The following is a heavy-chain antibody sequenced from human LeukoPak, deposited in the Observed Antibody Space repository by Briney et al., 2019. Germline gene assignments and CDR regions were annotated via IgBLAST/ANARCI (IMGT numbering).Heavy chain of an antibody. CDR1: GGSISSYY. Sequence: SETLSLTCTVSGGSISSYYWSWIRQPAGKGLEWIGRIYTSGSTNYNPSLKSRVTMSVDTSKNQFSLKLSSVTAADTAVYYCASLYYYGSGSYQAPYFDYWGQGTLVTVSS. CDR2: IYTSGST. CDR3: ASLYYYGSGSYQAPYFDY. D-gene: IGHD3-10*01. J-gene: IGHJ4*02. V-gene: IGHV4-4*07.